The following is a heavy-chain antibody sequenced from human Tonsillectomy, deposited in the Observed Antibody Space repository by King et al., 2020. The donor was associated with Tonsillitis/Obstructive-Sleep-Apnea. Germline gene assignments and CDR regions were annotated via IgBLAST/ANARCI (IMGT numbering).Heavy chain of an antibody. D-gene: IGHD3-10*01. V-gene: IGHV4-39*01. CDR3: ARPRVGFGNYFDY. CDR2: IYYSGST. J-gene: IGHJ4*02. CDR1: GGSISSSNYY. Sequence: QVQLQESGPGLVKPSETLSLTCTVSGGSISSSNYYWGWIRRPPGKGLEWIGSIYYSGSTYYNPSLKSRVTISVDTSKNQFSLRVSSVTAADTAVFYCARPRVGFGNYFDYWGQGALVTVFS.